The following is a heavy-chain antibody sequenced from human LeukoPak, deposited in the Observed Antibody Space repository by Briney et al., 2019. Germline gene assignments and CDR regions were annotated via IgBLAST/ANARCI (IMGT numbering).Heavy chain of an antibody. V-gene: IGHV3-21*01. CDR2: ISSSSSYI. D-gene: IGHD4-17*01. Sequence: GGTLRLSCAASGFTFFIYGMNWVRQAPGKGLEWVSSISSSSSYIYYADSVKGRFTISRDNAKNSLYLQMNSLRAEDTAVYYCAKYGDWWFDPWGQGTLVTVSS. CDR1: GFTFFIYG. J-gene: IGHJ5*02. CDR3: AKYGDWWFDP.